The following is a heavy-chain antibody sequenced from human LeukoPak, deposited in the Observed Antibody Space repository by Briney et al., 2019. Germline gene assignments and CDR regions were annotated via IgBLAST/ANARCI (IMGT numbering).Heavy chain of an antibody. J-gene: IGHJ4*02. D-gene: IGHD6-19*01. CDR1: GFTFSYCA. CDR3: ARDLSSGWENS. Sequence: GGSLRLPCAASGFTFSYCAMSWVRQAPGKGLEWVSVIYSGGSTYYADSVKGRFTISRDNSKNTLYLQMNSLRAEDTAVYYCARDLSSGWENSWGQGTLVTVS. CDR2: IYSGGST. V-gene: IGHV3-53*01.